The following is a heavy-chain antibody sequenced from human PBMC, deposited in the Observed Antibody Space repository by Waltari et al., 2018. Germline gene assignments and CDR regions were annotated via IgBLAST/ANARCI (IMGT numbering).Heavy chain of an antibody. J-gene: IGHJ4*02. CDR3: TKWLTAAGTGWFDC. Sequence: QVQLQESGPGLVKPSETLSLTCAVSGYSISSGYYWGWIRQPPGKGLEWIGSIYHSGSTYYNPSLKSRVTISVDTSKNQFSLKLSSVTAADTAIYYCTKWLTAAGTGWFDCWGQGTLVTVSS. CDR2: IYHSGST. CDR1: GYSISSGYY. V-gene: IGHV4-38-2*01. D-gene: IGHD6-13*01.